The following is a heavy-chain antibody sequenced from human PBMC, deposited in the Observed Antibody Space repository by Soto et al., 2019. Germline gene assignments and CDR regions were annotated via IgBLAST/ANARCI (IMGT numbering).Heavy chain of an antibody. Sequence: SXKVSFRASGGTXTSYAISWVRQAPGQGLEWMGGIIPIFGTANYAQKFQGRVTINADKSTSTAYMELSSLRSEDTAVYYCAIDIVVVPAAIRGNPMDVWGQGTTGTVSS. CDR3: AIDIVVVPAAIRGNPMDV. CDR1: GGTXTSYA. D-gene: IGHD2-2*02. V-gene: IGHV1-69*06. CDR2: IIPIFGTA. J-gene: IGHJ6*02.